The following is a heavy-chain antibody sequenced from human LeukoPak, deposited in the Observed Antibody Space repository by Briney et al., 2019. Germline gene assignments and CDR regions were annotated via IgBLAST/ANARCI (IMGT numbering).Heavy chain of an antibody. V-gene: IGHV4-34*01. CDR1: GGSFSGYY. Sequence: KPSETLSLTCAVHGGSFSGYYWSWIRQPPGKGLEWIGEINHSGSTNYNPSLKSRVTISVDTSKNQFSLKLSSVTAADTAVYYCARSRGSYRIPIDYWGQGTLVTVSS. J-gene: IGHJ4*02. D-gene: IGHD1-26*01. CDR3: ARSRGSYRIPIDY. CDR2: INHSGST.